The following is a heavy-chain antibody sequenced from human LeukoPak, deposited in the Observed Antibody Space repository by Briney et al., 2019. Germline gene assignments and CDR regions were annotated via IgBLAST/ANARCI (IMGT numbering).Heavy chain of an antibody. CDR1: GFTFDDYA. V-gene: IGHV3-9*01. Sequence: PGGSLRLSCAASGFTFDDYAMHWVRHGPGKGREWVSGISWNSGSISYADSVKGRFTISRDNAKNSLYLQMNSLRAEDTAVYYCARDSPERVYDFWSGYSYYYYMDVWGKGTTVTVSS. J-gene: IGHJ6*03. CDR3: ARDSPERVYDFWSGYSYYYYMDV. CDR2: ISWNSGSI. D-gene: IGHD3-3*01.